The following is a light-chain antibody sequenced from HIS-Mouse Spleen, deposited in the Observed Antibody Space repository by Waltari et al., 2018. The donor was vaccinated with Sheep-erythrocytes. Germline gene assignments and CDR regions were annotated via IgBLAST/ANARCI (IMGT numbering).Light chain of an antibody. CDR2: EVS. Sequence: QSALTQPPSASGSPGQSVTISCTGTSSDVGGYTYVSWYQQHPGKAPKPMFYEVSKRPSGVPDRFSGSKSGNTASLTVSGLQAEDEADYYCSSYAGSNNWVFGGGTKLTVL. J-gene: IGLJ3*02. CDR1: SSDVGGYTY. V-gene: IGLV2-8*01. CDR3: SSYAGSNNWV.